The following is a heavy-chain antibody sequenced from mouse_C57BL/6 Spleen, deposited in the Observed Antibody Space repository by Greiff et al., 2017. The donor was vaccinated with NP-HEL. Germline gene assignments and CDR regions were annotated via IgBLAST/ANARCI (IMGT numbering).Heavy chain of an antibody. CDR1: GFTFSSYG. CDR3: ARQRDYGPSYAMDY. J-gene: IGHJ4*01. Sequence: DVKLVESGGDLVKPGGSLKLSCAASGFTFSSYGMSWVRQTPDKRLEWVATISSGGSYTYYPASVQGRFPISRENTKNTLYLQMSSLKSEDTAMYYCARQRDYGPSYAMDYWGQGTSVTVSS. D-gene: IGHD1-1*02. V-gene: IGHV5-6*02. CDR2: ISSGGSYT.